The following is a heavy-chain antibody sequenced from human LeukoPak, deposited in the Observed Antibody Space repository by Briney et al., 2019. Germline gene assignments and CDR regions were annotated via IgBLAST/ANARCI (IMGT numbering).Heavy chain of an antibody. CDR2: IFHTGST. D-gene: IGHD6-19*01. CDR1: GGSFSGYY. Sequence: SETLSLTCAVYGGSFSGYYWSWIRQPPGKGLDWIGSIFHTGSTYYNPSLKSRVTISVDTSKNQFSLKLSSVTAADTAVYYCAGDPITVAGNVFDFWGRGTVVTVSS. J-gene: IGHJ3*01. V-gene: IGHV4-34*12. CDR3: AGDPITVAGNVFDF.